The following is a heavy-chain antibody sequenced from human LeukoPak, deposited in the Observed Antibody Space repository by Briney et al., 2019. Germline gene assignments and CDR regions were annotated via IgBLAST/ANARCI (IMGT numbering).Heavy chain of an antibody. Sequence: ASVKVSFKASGYTFTSYGISWVRQAPGQGLEWMGWVSAYNGNTNYAQKLQGRVTMTTDTSTSTAYMELRSLRSDDTAVYYCARFRSDSYGECFDYWGQGTLVTVSS. CDR1: GYTFTSYG. J-gene: IGHJ4*02. D-gene: IGHD5-18*01. CDR3: ARFRSDSYGECFDY. V-gene: IGHV1-18*01. CDR2: VSAYNGNT.